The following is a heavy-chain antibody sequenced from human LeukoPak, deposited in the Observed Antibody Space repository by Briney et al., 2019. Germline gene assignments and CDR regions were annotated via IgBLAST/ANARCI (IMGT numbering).Heavy chain of an antibody. V-gene: IGHV1-8*01. Sequence: ASVKVSCKASGYTFTSYDINWVRQATGQGLEWMGWMNPNSGNTGYAQKFQGRVTMTRNTSISTAYMELSSLRSEDTAVYYCARVSCSGGSCYFDYWGQGALVTVSS. CDR2: MNPNSGNT. CDR1: GYTFTSYD. CDR3: ARVSCSGGSCYFDY. J-gene: IGHJ4*02. D-gene: IGHD2-15*01.